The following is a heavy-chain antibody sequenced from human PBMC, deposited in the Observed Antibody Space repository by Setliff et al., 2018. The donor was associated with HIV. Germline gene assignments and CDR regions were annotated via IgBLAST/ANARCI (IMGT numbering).Heavy chain of an antibody. Sequence: SETLSLTCTVSGGSIRTGAYYWGWIRQPPGKGLEWIGSIYPSGSTSYNPSLKSRVTMSVDTSKNQISLKLSSVTAADTAVFYCAREFYHYDSSDYYSDYYYYYMDVWGKGTTVTVSS. D-gene: IGHD3-22*01. CDR2: IYPSGST. CDR3: AREFYHYDSSDYYSDYYYYYMDV. CDR1: GGSIRTGAYY. J-gene: IGHJ6*03. V-gene: IGHV4-39*07.